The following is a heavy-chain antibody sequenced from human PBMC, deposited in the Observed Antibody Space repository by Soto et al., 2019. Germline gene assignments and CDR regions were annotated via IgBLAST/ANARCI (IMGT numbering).Heavy chain of an antibody. CDR2: ISSNGGST. Sequence: GGSLRLSCAASGFTFSSYAMHWVRQAPGKGLEYVSGISSNGGSTYYANSVKGRFTISRDNSKNTLYLQMGSLRAEDMAVYYCAREVNRAVDYWGQGTLVTVSS. V-gene: IGHV3-64*01. J-gene: IGHJ4*02. CDR3: AREVNRAVDY. CDR1: GFTFSSYA.